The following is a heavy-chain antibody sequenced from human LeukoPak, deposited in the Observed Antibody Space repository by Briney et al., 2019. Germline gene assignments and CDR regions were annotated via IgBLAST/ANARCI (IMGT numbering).Heavy chain of an antibody. J-gene: IGHJ4*02. CDR2: ISSSGGYI. V-gene: IGHV3-21*01. CDR3: AGGGYFDG. CDR1: GFTFSSYS. Sequence: GGSLRLSCAASGFTFSSYSMNWVRQAPGKGLEWVSSISSSGGYIYYADSVKGRFTVSRDNAKNSLFLQMNSLKAEDTAVYYWAGGGYFDGWGQRTLVTVSS.